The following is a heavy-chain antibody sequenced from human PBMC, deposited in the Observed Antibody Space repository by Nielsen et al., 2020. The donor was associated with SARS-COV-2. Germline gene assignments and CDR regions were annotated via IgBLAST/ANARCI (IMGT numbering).Heavy chain of an antibody. CDR2: IRSKANSYAT. V-gene: IGHV3-73*01. CDR1: GFTFSGSA. CDR3: ARDVPRLWFGEGRAY. Sequence: GESLKISCAASGFTFSGSAMHWVRQASGKGLEWVGRIRSKANSYATAYAASVKGRFTISRDDSKNTAYLQMNSLKTEDTAVYYCARDVPRLWFGEGRAYWGQGTLVTVSS. D-gene: IGHD3-10*01. J-gene: IGHJ4*02.